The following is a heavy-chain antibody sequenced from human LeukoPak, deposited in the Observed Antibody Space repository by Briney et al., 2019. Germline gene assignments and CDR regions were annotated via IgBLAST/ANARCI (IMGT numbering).Heavy chain of an antibody. CDR1: GFTFSSYE. Sequence: GGSLRLSCAASGFTFSSYEMIWVRQAPGKGLEWLSYISTGGSTTYYADSVKGRFTTSRDNAKSSLYLQMISLRAEDTAVYYCVRETGGTYREFDYWGQGTLVTVSS. J-gene: IGHJ4*02. D-gene: IGHD1-26*01. CDR3: VRETGGTYREFDY. V-gene: IGHV3-48*03. CDR2: ISTGGSTT.